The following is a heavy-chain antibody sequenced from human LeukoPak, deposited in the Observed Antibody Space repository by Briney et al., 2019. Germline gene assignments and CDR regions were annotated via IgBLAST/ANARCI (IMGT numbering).Heavy chain of an antibody. J-gene: IGHJ4*02. V-gene: IGHV4-34*01. CDR3: ASVVVVTAIWSY. CDR1: GGSFSNYY. CDR2: INHSGSI. D-gene: IGHD2-21*02. Sequence: SETLSLTCGVYGGSFSNYYWTWIRQPPGKGLEWIGEINHSGSINYNPSLKSRVTISVDTSKNQFSLKLSSVTAADTAVYFCASVVVVTAIWSYWGQGALVTVSS.